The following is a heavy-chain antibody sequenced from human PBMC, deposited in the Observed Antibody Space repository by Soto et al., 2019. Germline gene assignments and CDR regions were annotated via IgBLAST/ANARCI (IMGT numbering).Heavy chain of an antibody. Sequence: QVQWQESGPGLVKPSQTLSLACSVSVASISSGGYFWSWIRQLPGKGLGWIGYIHYSGSTYYNPSLKSRVVMSMDTSKNDFSLKLNSVTAADTAVFYCARGFVETAMAFDYWGQGALVTVSS. J-gene: IGHJ4*02. CDR1: VASISSGGYF. V-gene: IGHV4-31*03. D-gene: IGHD5-18*01. CDR2: IHYSGST. CDR3: ARGFVETAMAFDY.